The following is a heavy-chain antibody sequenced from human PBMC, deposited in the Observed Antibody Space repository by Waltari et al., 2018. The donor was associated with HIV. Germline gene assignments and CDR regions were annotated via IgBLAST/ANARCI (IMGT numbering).Heavy chain of an antibody. CDR2: LNPKSGAT. CDR1: GYHFIGYY. V-gene: IGHV1-2*02. D-gene: IGHD3-16*01. J-gene: IGHJ4*01. Sequence: QEQLVQSGTEVKKPGASVRVSCKAPGYHFIGYYIHWVRQAPGQGLEWMGWLNPKSGATNYAQRFRGRVTLTRDTSVNTAYLDLTGLRIDDTATYFCHRPWDSDHWGSDNWGQGTLVIVSS. CDR3: HRPWDSDHWGSDN.